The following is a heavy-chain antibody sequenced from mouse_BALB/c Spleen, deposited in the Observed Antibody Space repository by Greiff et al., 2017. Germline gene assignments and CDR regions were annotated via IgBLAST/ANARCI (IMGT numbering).Heavy chain of an antibody. J-gene: IGHJ2*01. V-gene: IGHV7-3*02. CDR1: GFTFTDYY. CDR2: IRNKANGYTT. D-gene: IGHD1-2*01. CDR3: ATLLRLLYYFDY. Sequence: EVKLMESGGGLVQPGGSLRLSCATSGFTFTDYYMSWVRQPPGKALEWLGFIRNKANGYTTEYSASVKGRFTISRDNSQSILYLQMNTLRAEDSATYYCATLLRLLYYFDYWGQGTTLTVSS.